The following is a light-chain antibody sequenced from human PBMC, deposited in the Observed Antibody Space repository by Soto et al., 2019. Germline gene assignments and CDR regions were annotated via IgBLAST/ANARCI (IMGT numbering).Light chain of an antibody. CDR1: SGHSSYI. CDR3: ETWDSNTRV. CDR2: LEGSGSY. V-gene: IGLV4-60*02. J-gene: IGLJ2*01. Sequence: QPVLTQSSSASASLGSSVKLTCTLSSGHSSYIIAWHQQQPGKAPRYLMKLEGSGSYNKGSGVPDRFSVSSSGADRYLAISNLQFEDEDNYYCETWDSNTRVFGGGTKLTVL.